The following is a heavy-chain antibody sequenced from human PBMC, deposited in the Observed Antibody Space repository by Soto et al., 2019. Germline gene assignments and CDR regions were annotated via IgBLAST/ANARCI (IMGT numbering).Heavy chain of an antibody. CDR3: AREGPIAVTGPYHCSGMHV. CDR2: VNPRSGTT. J-gene: IGHJ6*02. V-gene: IGHV1-46*01. D-gene: IGHD2-15*01. CDR1: GYTFTSYY. Sequence: QVQLVQSGAEVKKPGASVKVSCKASGYTFTSYYLHWVRQAPGQGLEWIGVVNPRSGTTTYAQKFQGRATMTRDTSTSTLYMDLSSLRSDDTAVYYCAREGPIAVTGPYHCSGMHVWGQGTTVTVSS.